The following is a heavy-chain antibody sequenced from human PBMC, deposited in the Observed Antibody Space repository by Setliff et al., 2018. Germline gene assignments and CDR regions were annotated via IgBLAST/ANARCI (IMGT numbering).Heavy chain of an antibody. D-gene: IGHD4-17*01. V-gene: IGHV3-73*01. CDR2: IRSKTDSYAT. Sequence: GGSLRLSCAASGFTFSGSAVYWVRQASGRGLEWVGRIRSKTDSYATAYAASVKARFTISRDDSKNTAYLQVNSLKTEDTAVYYCAITMTTGVDFFDYWGQGTLVTVSS. CDR1: GFTFSGSA. CDR3: AITMTTGVDFFDY. J-gene: IGHJ4*02.